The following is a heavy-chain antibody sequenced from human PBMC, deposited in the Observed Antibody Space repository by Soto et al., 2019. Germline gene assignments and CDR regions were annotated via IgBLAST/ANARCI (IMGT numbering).Heavy chain of an antibody. CDR3: ARVVPMVRGVTYFDY. D-gene: IGHD3-10*01. J-gene: IGHJ4*02. CDR1: GFTFSSYG. V-gene: IGHV3-33*01. Sequence: GGSLRLSCAASGFTFSSYGMHWVRQAPGKGLEWVAVIWYDGSNKYYADSVKGRFTISRDNSKNTLYLQMNSLRAEDTAVYYCARVVPMVRGVTYFDYWGQGTLVTVSS. CDR2: IWYDGSNK.